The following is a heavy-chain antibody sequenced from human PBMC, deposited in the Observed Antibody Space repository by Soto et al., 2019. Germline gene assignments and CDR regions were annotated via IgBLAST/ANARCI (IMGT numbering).Heavy chain of an antibody. Sequence: QLPLQESGPGLVKPSETLSLTCTVSGGSISSSSYYWGWIRQPPGKGLEWIGSIYYSGSTYYNPSVNTRHTLPLHSSKNVFSPKLSSVTAADTAVYYCAALPGGGTTLLFVYLGQGTLVAVFS. J-gene: IGHJ4*02. CDR3: AALPGGGTTLLFVY. D-gene: IGHD1-1*01. CDR2: IYYSGST. V-gene: IGHV4-39*01. CDR1: GGSISSSSYY.